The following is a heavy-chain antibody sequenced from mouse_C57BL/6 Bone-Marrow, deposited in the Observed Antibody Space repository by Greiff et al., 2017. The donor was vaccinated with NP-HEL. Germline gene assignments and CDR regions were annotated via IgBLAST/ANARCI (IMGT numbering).Heavy chain of an antibody. CDR2: IDPANGNT. CDR3: AREDYSNYFTLIYFDY. J-gene: IGHJ2*01. CDR1: GFNIKNTY. V-gene: IGHV14-3*01. D-gene: IGHD2-5*01. Sequence: VQLKESVAELVRPGASVKLSCTASGFNIKNTYMHWVKQRPEQGLEWIGRIDPANGNTKYAPKFQGKATITADTSSNTAYLQLSSLTSEDTAIYYCAREDYSNYFTLIYFDYWGQGTTLTVSS.